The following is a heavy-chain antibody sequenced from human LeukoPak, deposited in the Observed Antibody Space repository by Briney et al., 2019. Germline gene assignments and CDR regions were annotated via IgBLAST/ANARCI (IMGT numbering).Heavy chain of an antibody. CDR3: ARRRLRHVLDI. J-gene: IGHJ3*02. V-gene: IGHV5-51*01. CDR1: GYGFIGYW. Sequence: GESLQISCKGSGYGFIGYWIAWVRQMPGKGLEWMGIIYPGDSHTTYRPSIQGQVTISVDEYINTAYLQWSSLQASDTATYYFARRRLRHVLDIWARGTMVAVSS. CDR2: IYPGDSHT. D-gene: IGHD2-15*01.